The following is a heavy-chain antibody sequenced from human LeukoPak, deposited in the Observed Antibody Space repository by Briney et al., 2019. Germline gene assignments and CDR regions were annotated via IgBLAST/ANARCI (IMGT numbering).Heavy chain of an antibody. V-gene: IGHV1-18*01. Sequence: ASVKVSCKASGYSFTSYGIRWVRQAPGQGLEWMGWISVFNGNTKYAQKFQGRVTMTTDTSTSTVYMELRSLRSDDTAVYYCAKGSGGSGSYSKYYFDYWGQGTLVTVSS. D-gene: IGHD3-10*01. CDR1: GYSFTSYG. CDR3: AKGSGGSGSYSKYYFDY. CDR2: ISVFNGNT. J-gene: IGHJ4*02.